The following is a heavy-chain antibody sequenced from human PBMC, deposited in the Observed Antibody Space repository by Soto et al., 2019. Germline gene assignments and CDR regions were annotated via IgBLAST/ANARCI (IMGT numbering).Heavy chain of an antibody. D-gene: IGHD1-1*01. CDR1: GYNFLNFG. Sequence: QIQLVQSGAEVKKPGASVKVSCKASGYNFLNFGVSWVRQAPGQGLEWMGWVSPKSGNTDYARKVQGRVTMTTDTSTTTAYMELRGLRSDDTAVYYCARGRTVSSIDPLLVWGQGTLVSVSS. CDR2: VSPKSGNT. V-gene: IGHV1-18*01. CDR3: ARGRTVSSIDPLLV. J-gene: IGHJ1*01.